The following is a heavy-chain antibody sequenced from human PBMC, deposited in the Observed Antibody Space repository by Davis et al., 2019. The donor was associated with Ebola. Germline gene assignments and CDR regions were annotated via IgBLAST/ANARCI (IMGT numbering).Heavy chain of an antibody. Sequence: PGGSLRLSCAASGFTFSSYAMSWVRQAPGQGLEWVSAISGSGGSTYYADSVKGRFTISRANSKNTLYLQMNSLRAEDKAVYYCAKGTLFWSGYYDGAFDIWGQGTMVTVSS. CDR1: GFTFSSYA. D-gene: IGHD3-3*01. V-gene: IGHV3-23*01. CDR2: ISGSGGST. J-gene: IGHJ3*02. CDR3: AKGTLFWSGYYDGAFDI.